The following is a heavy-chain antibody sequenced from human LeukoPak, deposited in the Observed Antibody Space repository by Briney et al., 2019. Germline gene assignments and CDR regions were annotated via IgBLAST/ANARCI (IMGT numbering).Heavy chain of an antibody. J-gene: IGHJ4*02. CDR2: ISGRTSNT. D-gene: IGHD4-17*01. CDR1: GFTFSTYA. V-gene: IGHV3-23*01. CDR3: ARGAYGDYDY. Sequence: GGSLRLSCAASGFTFSTYAMSWVRQAPGKGVEWVSAISGRTSNTYYADSVKGRFTISRDNSKNTLYLQRNSLRAEDTALYYCARGAYGDYDYWGQGTLVTVSS.